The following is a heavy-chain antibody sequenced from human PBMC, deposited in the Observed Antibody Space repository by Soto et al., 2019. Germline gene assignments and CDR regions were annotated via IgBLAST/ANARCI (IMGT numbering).Heavy chain of an antibody. CDR2: IWYDGSNK. V-gene: IGHV3-33*01. D-gene: IGHD3-22*01. CDR3: VRTRAAYYDRSGYSPLGY. Sequence: PGGSLRLSCAASGFTFSNFGMHWVRQAPGKGLEWVAIIWYDGSNKYYVDSVKGRFTISRDNSKNTLYLQMNSLRADDTAVYYCVRTRAAYYDRSGYSPLGYWGQG. CDR1: GFTFSNFG. J-gene: IGHJ4*02.